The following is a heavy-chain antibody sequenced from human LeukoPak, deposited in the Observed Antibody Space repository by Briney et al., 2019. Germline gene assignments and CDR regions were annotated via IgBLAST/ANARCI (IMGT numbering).Heavy chain of an antibody. CDR2: IIPILGIA. J-gene: IGHJ2*01. CDR1: GGTFSSYA. V-gene: IGHV1-69*04. Sequence: SVKVSCKASGGTFSSYAISWVRQAPGQGLEWMGRIIPILGIANYAQKFQGRVTITADKSTSTAYMELRSLRSDDTAVYYCARGGDYYWYFDLWGRGTLVTVSS. D-gene: IGHD4-17*01. CDR3: ARGGDYYWYFDL.